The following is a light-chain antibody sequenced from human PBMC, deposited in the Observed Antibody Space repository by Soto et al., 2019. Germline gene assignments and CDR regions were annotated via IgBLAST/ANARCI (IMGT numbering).Light chain of an antibody. CDR1: SSDVGGYNY. CDR3: SSCTSSSTCL. J-gene: IGLJ1*01. CDR2: EVS. Sequence: QSVLTQPASVSGSPGQSITISCTGTSSDVGGYNYVSWYQQHPGKAPKLIIYEVSVRPSGVSNRFSGSKSGNTASLTISGLQPEDETDYYCSSCTSSSTCLFGTGTKVTVL. V-gene: IGLV2-14*01.